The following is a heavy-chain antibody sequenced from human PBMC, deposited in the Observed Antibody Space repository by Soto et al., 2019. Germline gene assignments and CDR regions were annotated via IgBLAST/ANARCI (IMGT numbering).Heavy chain of an antibody. CDR1: GFTFSSYA. CDR2: ISGSGGST. CDR3: AKDLPGYTSGSYPPPHFFDY. J-gene: IGHJ4*02. Sequence: EVQLLESGGGLVQPGGSLRLSCAASGFTFSSYAMSWVRQAPGKGLEWVSAISGSGGSTYYADSVKGRFTISRDNSKNTLYLQMNSLRAEDTAVYYCAKDLPGYTSGSYPPPHFFDYWGQGTLVTVSS. D-gene: IGHD1-26*01. V-gene: IGHV3-23*01.